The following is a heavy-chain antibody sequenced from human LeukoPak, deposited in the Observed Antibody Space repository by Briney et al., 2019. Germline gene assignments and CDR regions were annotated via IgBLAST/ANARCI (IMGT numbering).Heavy chain of an antibody. D-gene: IGHD6-19*01. Sequence: SETLSLTFTVSGGSISSYYWGWIGQPAGSGLEWIRRIDSSGTTNSNPSLESRFTMSVAMSKNQFSLRLSYVTVADTAVYYCARGSSGWYSIDYWGQGILVTVSS. CDR2: IDSSGTT. CDR3: ARGSSGWYSIDY. J-gene: IGHJ4*02. CDR1: GGSISSYY. V-gene: IGHV4-4*07.